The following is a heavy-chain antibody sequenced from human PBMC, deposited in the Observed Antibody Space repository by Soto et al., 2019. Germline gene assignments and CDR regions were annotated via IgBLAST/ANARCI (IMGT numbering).Heavy chain of an antibody. J-gene: IGHJ5*02. CDR3: ARKRILGNWFDP. V-gene: IGHV1-46*03. CDR2: INPSGGST. CDR1: GYTFTSYY. Sequence: GASVKVSCKASGYTFTSYYMHWVRQAPGQGLEWMGIINPSGGSTSYAQKFQGRVTMTRDTSTSTVYMELSSLRSEVTAVYYCARKRILGNWFDPWGQGTLVTVSS. D-gene: IGHD1-26*01.